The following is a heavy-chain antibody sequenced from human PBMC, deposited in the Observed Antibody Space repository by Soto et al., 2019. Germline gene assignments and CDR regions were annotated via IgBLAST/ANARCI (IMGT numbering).Heavy chain of an antibody. CDR2: IYHTGIA. CDR3: ARLSGDYYFDN. J-gene: IGHJ4*02. Sequence: QVQLQESGPGLVKPSETLSLTCTVSGDSVSSGNSYWSWVWQPPGKGLEWIAYIYHTGIAFYNPSVKSRVTLSVDTSKNQFSLQLTSVTAADTAIYYCARLSGDYYFDNWGQGTLVTVSS. V-gene: IGHV4-61*01. D-gene: IGHD1-26*01. CDR1: GDSVSSGNSY.